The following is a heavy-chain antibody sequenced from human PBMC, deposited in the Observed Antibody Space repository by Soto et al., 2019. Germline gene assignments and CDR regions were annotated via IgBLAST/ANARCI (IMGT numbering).Heavy chain of an antibody. CDR1: GFIFSSYA. D-gene: IGHD3-10*01. Sequence: EVQLLESGGGLVQPGGSLRLSCAASGFIFSSYAMSWVRQAPGKGLEWVSAISGSGGSTYYADSVKGRFTISRDSSKNTLYLQMNSLRAEDTAVYYCAKDRGLWFGEYDPDFAYWGRGTLVTVSS. CDR3: AKDRGLWFGEYDPDFAY. V-gene: IGHV3-23*01. CDR2: ISGSGGST. J-gene: IGHJ4*02.